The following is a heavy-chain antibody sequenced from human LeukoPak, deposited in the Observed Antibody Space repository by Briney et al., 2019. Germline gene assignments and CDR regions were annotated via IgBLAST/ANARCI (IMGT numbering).Heavy chain of an antibody. CDR3: ARGDYGARNWFDP. CDR2: INHSGST. D-gene: IGHD4-17*01. J-gene: IGHJ5*02. Sequence: SETLSLTCAVYGGSFSGYYWSWIRQPPGKGLEWVGEINHSGSTNYNPSLKSRVTISVDTSKNQFSLKLSSVTAADTAVYYCARGDYGARNWFDPWGQGTLVTVSS. CDR1: GGSFSGYY. V-gene: IGHV4-34*01.